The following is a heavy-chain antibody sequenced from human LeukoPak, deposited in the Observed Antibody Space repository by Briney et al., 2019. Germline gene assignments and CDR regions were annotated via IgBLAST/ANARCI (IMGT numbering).Heavy chain of an antibody. CDR2: ISGSGGST. CDR3: AKERHPRYSSGWYVDY. Sequence: PGGSLRLSCAASGFTFSSYAMSWVRQAPGKGLEWVSAISGSGGSTYYADSVKGRFTISRDNSKNTLYLQMNSLRAEDTAVYYCAKERHPRYSSGWYVDYWGQGTLVTVSS. V-gene: IGHV3-23*01. D-gene: IGHD6-19*01. J-gene: IGHJ4*02. CDR1: GFTFSSYA.